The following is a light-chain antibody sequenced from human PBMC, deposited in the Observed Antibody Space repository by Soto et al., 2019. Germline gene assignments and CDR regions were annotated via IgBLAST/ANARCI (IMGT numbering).Light chain of an antibody. CDR2: TAS. CDR3: QQYHKYPRT. V-gene: IGKV1-5*03. Sequence: DSELTQSPSTPSGSVGDRVTITGLSCQSIGSWLAWYQQKPGQAPKLLIYTASTVESGVPSRFSGSGSGTEFTLTISSLQPDDFATYYCQQYHKYPRTFGQATKVDI. CDR1: QSIGSW. J-gene: IGKJ1*01.